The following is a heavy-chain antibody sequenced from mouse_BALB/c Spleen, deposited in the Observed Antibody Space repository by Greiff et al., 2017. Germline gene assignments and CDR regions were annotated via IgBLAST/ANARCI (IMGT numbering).Heavy chain of an antibody. D-gene: IGHD1-2*01. CDR3: ARLGFPFITTATDYYAMDY. Sequence: EVQLQESGPGLVKPSQSLSLTCTVTGYSITSDYAWNWIRQFPGNKLEWMGYISYSGSTSYNPSLKSRISITRDTSKNQFFLQLNSVTTEDTATYYCARLGFPFITTATDYYAMDYWGQGTSVTVSS. CDR2: ISYSGST. J-gene: IGHJ4*01. V-gene: IGHV3-2*02. CDR1: GYSITSDYA.